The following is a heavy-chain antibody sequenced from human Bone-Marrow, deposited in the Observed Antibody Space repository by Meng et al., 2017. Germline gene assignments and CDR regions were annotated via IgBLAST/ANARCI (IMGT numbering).Heavy chain of an antibody. J-gene: IGHJ5*02. Sequence: GESLKISCAASGFTFSSYGMHWVRQAPGKGLEWVAVIWYDGSNKYYADSVKGRFTISRDNSKNTLYLQMNSLRSEDTAVYYCARVGRPIAAAGITWFDPWGQGTLVTVSS. CDR1: GFTFSSYG. D-gene: IGHD6-13*01. V-gene: IGHV3-33*01. CDR2: IWYDGSNK. CDR3: ARVGRPIAAAGITWFDP.